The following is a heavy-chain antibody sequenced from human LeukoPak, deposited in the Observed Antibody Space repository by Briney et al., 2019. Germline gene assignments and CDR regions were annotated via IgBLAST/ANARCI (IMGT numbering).Heavy chain of an antibody. V-gene: IGHV4-39*01. D-gene: IGHD3-22*01. Sequence: SETLSLTCAVSGGSISSSSYYWGWIRQPPGKGLEWIGSIYYSGSTYYNPSLKSRVTISVDTSKNQFSLKLSSVTAADTAVYYCARLKLPFYYDSSGYYDYWGQGTLVTVSS. CDR2: IYYSGST. CDR1: GGSISSSSYY. CDR3: ARLKLPFYYDSSGYYDY. J-gene: IGHJ4*02.